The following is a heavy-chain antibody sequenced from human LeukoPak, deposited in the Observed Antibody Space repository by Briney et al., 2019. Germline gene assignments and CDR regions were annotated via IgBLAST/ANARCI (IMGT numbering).Heavy chain of an antibody. Sequence: ASAKVSCKASGYTFTSYYMHWVRQAPGQGLEWMGIINPSGGSTSYAQKFQGRVTMTRDTSTSTVYMELSSLRSEDTAVYYCARDRITGTTRHYYYYGMDVWGQGTTVTVSS. CDR2: INPSGGST. J-gene: IGHJ6*02. CDR3: ARDRITGTTRHYYYYGMDV. V-gene: IGHV1-46*01. CDR1: GYTFTSYY. D-gene: IGHD1-7*01.